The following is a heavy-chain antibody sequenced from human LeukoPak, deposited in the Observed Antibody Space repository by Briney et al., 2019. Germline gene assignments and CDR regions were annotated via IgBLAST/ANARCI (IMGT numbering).Heavy chain of an antibody. D-gene: IGHD6-19*01. CDR1: GFSFSCYA. CDR3: ANRSGYTTGWFFDF. CDR2: IRGSGDNR. J-gene: IGHJ4*02. V-gene: IGHV3-23*01. Sequence: GGALRLACAASGFSFSCYAMSWVRQAPGKGLEWVSSIRGSGDNRYDAESVKGRVTISRDNSKNTLFLKMNSLRAEDTAVFYCANRSGYTTGWFFDFWGQGTLVTVSS.